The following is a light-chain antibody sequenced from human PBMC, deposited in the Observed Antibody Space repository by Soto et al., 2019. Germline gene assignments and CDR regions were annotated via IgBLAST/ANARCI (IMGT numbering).Light chain of an antibody. J-gene: IGLJ1*01. Sequence: SALTPPASVSGSPGQSITISCTGTSSDVGSYNLVSWYQQHPGEAPKLMIYEGSKRPSGVSNRFSGSKSGNTASLTISGLQAEDDADYYCCSYADSSTYVFGTGTKVTVL. CDR3: CSYADSSTYV. V-gene: IGLV2-23*01. CDR2: EGS. CDR1: SSDVGSYNL.